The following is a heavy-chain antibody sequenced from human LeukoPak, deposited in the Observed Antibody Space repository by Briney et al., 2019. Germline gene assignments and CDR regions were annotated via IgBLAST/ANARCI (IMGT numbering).Heavy chain of an antibody. D-gene: IGHD2-8*01. CDR3: ARRDIVLMVY. Sequence: SETLSLTCAVSGVSLSSSSYYCGWVRQPPGKGLGWIGGIYYSGSTYYNPSLKSRVTISVDTSKNQFSLKLSSVTAADTAVYYCARRDIVLMVYWGQGTLVTVSS. CDR2: IYYSGST. CDR1: GVSLSSSSYY. V-gene: IGHV4-39*01. J-gene: IGHJ4*02.